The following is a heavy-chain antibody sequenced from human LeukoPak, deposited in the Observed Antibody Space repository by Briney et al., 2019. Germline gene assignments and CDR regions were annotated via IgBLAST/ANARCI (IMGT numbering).Heavy chain of an antibody. CDR3: ARYRPSYYYGMDV. D-gene: IGHD1-1*01. J-gene: IGHJ6*02. V-gene: IGHV3-74*01. Sequence: PGGSLRLSCAASGFTFSSYWMHWVRQAPGKGLVWVSRINSDGSSTSYADSVKGRFTISRDNAKNTLYLQMNSLRAEDTAVYYCARYRPSYYYGMDVWGQGTTVTVSS. CDR1: GFTFSSYW. CDR2: INSDGSST.